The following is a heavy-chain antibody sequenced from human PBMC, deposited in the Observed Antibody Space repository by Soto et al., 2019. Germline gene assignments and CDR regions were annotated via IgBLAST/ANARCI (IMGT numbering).Heavy chain of an antibody. Sequence: SETLSLTCTVSGGSISSSSYYWGWIRQPPGKGLEWIGSIYYSGSTYYNPSLKSRVTISVDTSKNHLSLKLSSVTAADTAVYYCARRTLRTYYYDSSGYSPNNWFDPWGQGTLVTVSS. V-gene: IGHV4-39*01. CDR2: IYYSGST. CDR3: ARRTLRTYYYDSSGYSPNNWFDP. J-gene: IGHJ5*02. D-gene: IGHD3-22*01. CDR1: GGSISSSSYY.